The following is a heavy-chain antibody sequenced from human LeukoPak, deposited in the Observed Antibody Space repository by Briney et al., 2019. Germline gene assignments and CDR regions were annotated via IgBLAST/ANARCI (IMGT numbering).Heavy chain of an antibody. CDR3: AREKVGATSWFDP. CDR2: IIPIFGTA. V-gene: IGHV1-69*01. CDR1: GGTFSSYA. J-gene: IGHJ5*02. D-gene: IGHD1-26*01. Sequence: SVKVSCKASGGTFSSYAISWVRQAPGQGLERMGGIIPIFGTANYAQKFQGRVTITADESTSTAYMELSSLRSEDTAVYYCAREKVGATSWFDPWGQGTLVTVSS.